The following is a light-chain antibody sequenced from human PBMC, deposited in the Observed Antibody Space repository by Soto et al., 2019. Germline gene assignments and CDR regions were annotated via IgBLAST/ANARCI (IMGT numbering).Light chain of an antibody. CDR3: MQGVETPFT. J-gene: IGKJ3*01. CDR1: ESLLFTNGYNY. Sequence: DIVMTQSPLSLPVTPGEAASISCRSSESLLFTNGYNYLDWYVQKPGQSPQLLIYLGSHRAPGVPDRFSGSASGTDFTLKISRVEAEDVGFYYCMQGVETPFTFGPGTKVDI. V-gene: IGKV2-28*01. CDR2: LGS.